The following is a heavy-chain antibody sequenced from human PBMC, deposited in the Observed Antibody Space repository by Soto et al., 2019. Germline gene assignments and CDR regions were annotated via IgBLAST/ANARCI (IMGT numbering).Heavy chain of an antibody. J-gene: IGHJ3*02. D-gene: IGHD4-17*01. CDR1: GFTFRSYW. V-gene: IGHV3-7*01. CDR2: IKEDGSEQ. Sequence: EMQLVESGGGLVQPGGSLRLSCEISGFTFRSYWMSWVRQAPGKGLEWVANIKEDGSEQYCVDSVRGRFTLSRDNDKNSLYLQMNSLRAEDTAVYYCARQPYGGNSVGAFDIWGQGTMVTVSS. CDR3: ARQPYGGNSVGAFDI.